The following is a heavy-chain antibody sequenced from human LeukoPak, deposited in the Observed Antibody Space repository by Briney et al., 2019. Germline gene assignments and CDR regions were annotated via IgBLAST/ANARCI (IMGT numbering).Heavy chain of an antibody. CDR2: INPNNGDT. CDR3: ARDPGTVYYSNNFDY. J-gene: IGHJ4*02. CDR1: GYTFTDFY. D-gene: IGHD3-22*01. V-gene: IGHV1-2*02. Sequence: GASVKVSCKASGYTFTDFYMKWVRQAPGQGLEWMGWINPNNGDTKYAQKFLGRVTMTRDTSTTTAYMELSRLRSDDTAVYYCARDPGTVYYSNNFDYWGQGTLVTVSS.